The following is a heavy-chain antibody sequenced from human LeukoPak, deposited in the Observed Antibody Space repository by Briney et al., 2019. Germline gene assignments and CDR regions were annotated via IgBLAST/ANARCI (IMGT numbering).Heavy chain of an antibody. J-gene: IGHJ6*02. CDR2: SSSGGSAT. Sequence: GGSLRLSCAASGFTFSSYAMSWVRQALGKGLEWVSYSSSGGSATQYADSMKGRFTISRDSAKNSLYLQMTSLRAEDTAVYYCARCGTPNNYHYYGLDVWGQGTTVTVSS. D-gene: IGHD5-24*01. V-gene: IGHV3-48*01. CDR1: GFTFSSYA. CDR3: ARCGTPNNYHYYGLDV.